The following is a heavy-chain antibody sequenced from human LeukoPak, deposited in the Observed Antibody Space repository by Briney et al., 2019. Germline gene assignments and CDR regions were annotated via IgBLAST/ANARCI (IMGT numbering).Heavy chain of an antibody. CDR3: ARVYGDYRTWDY. J-gene: IGHJ4*02. CDR2: INSDGSIT. D-gene: IGHD4-17*01. CDR1: GFTFSSYN. Sequence: GGSLRLSCAASGFTFSSYNMDWVRQAPGKGLVWVSRINSDGSITNYADSVKGRFTISRDNAKNTLYLQLNSLRAEDTAVYYCARVYGDYRTWDYWGQGTLVTVSS. V-gene: IGHV3-74*01.